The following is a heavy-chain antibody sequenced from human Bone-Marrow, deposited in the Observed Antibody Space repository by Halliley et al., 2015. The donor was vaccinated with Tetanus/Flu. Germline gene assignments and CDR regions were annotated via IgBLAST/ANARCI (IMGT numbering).Heavy chain of an antibody. CDR2: IYSSGST. CDR3: AKDRETGAYYIKDGVRIPRVGFGMDV. D-gene: IGHD7-27*01. Sequence: LRLSCTVSGGSINNYFWSWIRQPPGKGLEWIGYIYSSGSTTYNPSLESRVTFSVDTSKNLFSLRLTSVTAADTAVYYCAKDRETGAYYIKDGVRIPRVGFGMDVWGQGTSVAVSS. J-gene: IGHJ6*02. CDR1: GGSINNYF. V-gene: IGHV4-4*08.